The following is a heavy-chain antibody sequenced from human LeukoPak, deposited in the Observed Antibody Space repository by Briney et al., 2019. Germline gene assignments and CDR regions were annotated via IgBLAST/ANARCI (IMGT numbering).Heavy chain of an antibody. CDR1: GLTFSNFW. Sequence: PGGSLRLSCAASGLTFSNFWMSWVRQAPGKGLEWVAQINRDASEEFYVDSVKGRFTISRDNAKSSLYLQMNSLRDEDTAVYYCARGHHGLGVWGQGTTVTVSS. V-gene: IGHV3-7*01. CDR2: INRDASEE. CDR3: ARGHHGLGV. J-gene: IGHJ6*02.